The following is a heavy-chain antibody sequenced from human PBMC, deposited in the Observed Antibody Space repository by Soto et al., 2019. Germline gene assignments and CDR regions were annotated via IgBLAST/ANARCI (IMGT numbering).Heavy chain of an antibody. CDR2: IYHDGST. Sequence: QLQLRASGPGLVKPSETLSLPCSVSGGSISRNSLNWAWIRQPPGEGLEWIGSIYHDGSTDYNPSLKSGAVISAHTSKTASSLSRPSVTAADTAVYFCATSFGNAFDPWGPGTVVTV. J-gene: IGHJ3*01. V-gene: IGHV4-39*01. CDR1: GGSISRNSLN. D-gene: IGHD2-15*01. CDR3: ATSFGNAFDP.